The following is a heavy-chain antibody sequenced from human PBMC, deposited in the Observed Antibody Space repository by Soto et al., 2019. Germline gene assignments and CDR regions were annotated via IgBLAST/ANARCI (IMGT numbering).Heavy chain of an antibody. V-gene: IGHV4-39*01. CDR3: ERHVQCLVLLDY. Sequence: SETLSLSCTVSGGSISSGSYYWGWIRPPQGKGMEWIGSIYYSGSTYYNPSLNSRVTISVDTSKNQLSLKLRAVTAADTAVYYCERHVQCLVLLDYWGRGTLVTVSS. J-gene: IGHJ4*02. CDR2: IYYSGST. D-gene: IGHD6-19*01. CDR1: GGSISSGSYY.